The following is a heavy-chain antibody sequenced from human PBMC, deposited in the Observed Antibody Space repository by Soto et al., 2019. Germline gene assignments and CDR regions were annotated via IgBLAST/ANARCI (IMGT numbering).Heavy chain of an antibody. CDR2: ISYDGSNK. CDR3: AKDWLDPSGSYNSDY. Sequence: QVQLVESGGGVVQPGRSLRLSCAASGFTFSSYGMHWVRQAPGKGLEWVAVISYDGSNKYYADSVKGRFTISRDNSKNTLYLQMNSLRAEDTAVYYCAKDWLDPSGSYNSDYWGQGTLVTVSS. V-gene: IGHV3-30*18. CDR1: GFTFSSYG. D-gene: IGHD1-26*01. J-gene: IGHJ4*02.